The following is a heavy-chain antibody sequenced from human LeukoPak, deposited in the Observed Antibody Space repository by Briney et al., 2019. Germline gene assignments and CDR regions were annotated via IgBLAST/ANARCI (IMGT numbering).Heavy chain of an antibody. CDR3: ARGFDSYNGMDV. CDR2: IKEDGSEK. J-gene: IGHJ6*02. D-gene: IGHD3-9*01. Sequence: GGSLRLSCAASGFTLSIYWMTWVRQAPGKGLEWVANIKEDGSEKYYVDSVKGRFTISRDHAMNSLYLQMNSLRVDDTAVYYCARGFDSYNGMDVWGQGTTVTVSS. CDR1: GFTLSIYW. V-gene: IGHV3-7*01.